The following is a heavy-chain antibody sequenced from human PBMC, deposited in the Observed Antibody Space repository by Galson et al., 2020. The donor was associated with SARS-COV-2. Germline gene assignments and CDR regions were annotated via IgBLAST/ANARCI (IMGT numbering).Heavy chain of an antibody. D-gene: IGHD3-10*01. V-gene: IGHV4-30-4*01. CDR2: IYYSGST. CDR3: ARAYKLLWIGELFPYFDY. J-gene: IGHJ4*02. Sequence: ETSETLSLTCTVSGGSISSGDYYWSWIRQPPGKGLEWIGYIYYSGSTYYNPSLKSRVTISVDTSKNQFSLKLSSVTAADTAVYYCARAYKLLWIGELFPYFDYWGQGTLVTVSS. CDR1: GGSISSGDYY.